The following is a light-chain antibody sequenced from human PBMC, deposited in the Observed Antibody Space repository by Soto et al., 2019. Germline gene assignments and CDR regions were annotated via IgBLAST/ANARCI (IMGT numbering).Light chain of an antibody. J-gene: IGKJ4*01. CDR1: QSISTR. V-gene: IGKV1-5*03. CDR2: KAS. CDR3: QQYKTYPLT. Sequence: DIQMTQSPSTLSASVGDRVTITCRASQSISTRLAWYQQKQGKAPKLLIYKASSLEGGVPSRFSGSGSGTEFNITISSLQPDDFATYYCQQYKTYPLTFGGGTTVDIK.